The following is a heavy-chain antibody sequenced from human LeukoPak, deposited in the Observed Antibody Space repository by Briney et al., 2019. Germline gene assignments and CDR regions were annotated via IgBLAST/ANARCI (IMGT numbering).Heavy chain of an antibody. CDR1: GGSFSGYY. Sequence: SETLSLTCAVYGGSFSGYYWSWIRQPPGKGLEWIGEINHSGSTNYNPSLKSRVTISVDTSKNQFSLKRSSVTAADTAVYYCARGARDIVATIDAFDIWGQGTMVTVSS. D-gene: IGHD5-12*01. J-gene: IGHJ3*02. CDR3: ARGARDIVATIDAFDI. V-gene: IGHV4-34*01. CDR2: INHSGST.